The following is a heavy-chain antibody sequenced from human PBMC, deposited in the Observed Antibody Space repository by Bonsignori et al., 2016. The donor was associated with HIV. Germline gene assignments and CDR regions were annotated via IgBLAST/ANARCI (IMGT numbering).Heavy chain of an antibody. Sequence: WVRQAPGQGLERMGSISGYSGNTTYAQKFRGRVTMTTDTSTNTAYMEVRSLRSDDTAVYYCARMMTTVAELDFWGQGTLVTVSS. CDR2: ISGYSGNT. CDR3: ARMMTTVAELDF. D-gene: IGHD4-23*01. V-gene: IGHV1-18*01. J-gene: IGHJ4*02.